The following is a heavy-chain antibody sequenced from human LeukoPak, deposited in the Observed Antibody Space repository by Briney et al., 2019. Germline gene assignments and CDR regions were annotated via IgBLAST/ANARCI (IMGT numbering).Heavy chain of an antibody. D-gene: IGHD4-17*01. CDR2: ISAYNGNT. CDR3: ARDASDYGDPPDYYYGMDV. CDR1: GYTFTSYG. Sequence: ASVKVSYKASGYTFTSYGISWVRQAPGQGLEWMGWISAYNGNTNYAQKLQGRVTMTTDTSTSTAYMELRSLRSDDTAVYYCARDASDYGDPPDYYYGMDVWGQGTTVTVSS. V-gene: IGHV1-18*01. J-gene: IGHJ6*02.